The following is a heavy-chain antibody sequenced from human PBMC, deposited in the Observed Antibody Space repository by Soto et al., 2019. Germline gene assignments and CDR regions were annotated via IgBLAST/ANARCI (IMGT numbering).Heavy chain of an antibody. V-gene: IGHV1-69*13. Sequence: GASVKVSCKASGGTFSNHAFSWVRQAPGQGLEWMGGIIPMFGTADYSQKFQGRVTITADESTTTAHMELSSLRSDDSAVYYCARDDATYCGGDCYRYFFYGLDVWGQGTTVTVSS. D-gene: IGHD2-21*02. CDR1: GGTFSNHA. J-gene: IGHJ6*02. CDR2: IIPMFGTA. CDR3: ARDDATYCGGDCYRYFFYGLDV.